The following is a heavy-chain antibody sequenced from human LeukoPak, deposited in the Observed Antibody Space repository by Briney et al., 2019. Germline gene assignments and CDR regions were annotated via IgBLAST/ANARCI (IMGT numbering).Heavy chain of an antibody. CDR2: IKSQTHGGTA. Sequence: PGGSLRLSCAASGFAFSNAWMSWVRQAPGKGLEWVGRIKSQTHGGTADYAAPVKGRFTISRDDSKNTLSLQMNSLKTEDAAVYYCTVDAWWGQGTLVTVSS. CDR1: GFAFSNAW. CDR3: TVDAW. V-gene: IGHV3-15*01. J-gene: IGHJ4*02.